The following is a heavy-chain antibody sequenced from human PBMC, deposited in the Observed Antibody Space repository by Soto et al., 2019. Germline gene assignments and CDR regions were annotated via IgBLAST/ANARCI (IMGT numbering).Heavy chain of an antibody. CDR3: ARILIAAATFPSFDY. V-gene: IGHV3-53*01. CDR1: GFTVSSNY. CDR2: IYSGGST. D-gene: IGHD6-13*01. Sequence: RWSLRLSFAASGFTVSSNYMSWVRQAPGKGLEWVSVIYSGGSTYYADSVKGRFTISRDNSKNTLYLQMNSLRAEDTAVYYCARILIAAATFPSFDYWGQGTLVTVSA. J-gene: IGHJ4*02.